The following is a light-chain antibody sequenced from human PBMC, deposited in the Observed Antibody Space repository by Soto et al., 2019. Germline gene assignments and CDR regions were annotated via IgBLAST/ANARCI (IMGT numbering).Light chain of an antibody. V-gene: IGKV3-20*01. CDR3: RQYGSSPGT. CDR1: QSVSSSY. Sequence: EIVLTQSPGTLSLSPGQRATLSCSARQSVSSSYLAWYQQKPGQAPRLLIYGASSRATGIPDRFSGSGSGTDFTLTISRLEPEDFAVYYCRQYGSSPGTFGQGTRLEI. CDR2: GAS. J-gene: IGKJ5*01.